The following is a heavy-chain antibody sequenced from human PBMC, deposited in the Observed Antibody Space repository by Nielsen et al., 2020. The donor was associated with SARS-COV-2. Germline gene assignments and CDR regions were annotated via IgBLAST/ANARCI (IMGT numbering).Heavy chain of an antibody. CDR1: GFTLRTYT. J-gene: IGHJ2*01. CDR2: ISGSGSYI. Sequence: GGSLRLSCEVAGFTLRTYTMIWVRQPPGKGLEWVSSISGSGSYIYYADSVKGRFTISRDTARNSLFLHMNSLRAEDTARYFCARVAVGMTAVTTNWYFDLWGRGTLVTVSS. D-gene: IGHD4-17*01. V-gene: IGHV3-21*01. CDR3: ARVAVGMTAVTTNWYFDL.